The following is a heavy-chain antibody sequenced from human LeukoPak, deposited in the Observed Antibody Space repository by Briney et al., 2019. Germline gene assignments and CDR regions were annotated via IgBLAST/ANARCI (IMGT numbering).Heavy chain of an antibody. D-gene: IGHD6-13*01. Sequence: ASVKVSCKAFGFTFTNSAMPWVRQARGQRLEWIGWIVVGSANTNYAQKFQERVTITRDMSTSTAYMELSSLRSEDTAVYYCAADLQAAGDLDYWGQGTLVTVSS. CDR1: GFTFTNSA. J-gene: IGHJ4*02. CDR2: IVVGSANT. CDR3: AADLQAAGDLDY. V-gene: IGHV1-58*02.